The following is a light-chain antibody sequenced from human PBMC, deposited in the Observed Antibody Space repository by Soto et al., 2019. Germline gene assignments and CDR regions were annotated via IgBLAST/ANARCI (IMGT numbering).Light chain of an antibody. CDR3: QQYHIWPSIT. J-gene: IGKJ5*01. CDR2: GAS. CDR1: QSFSSSY. Sequence: EIVLTQSPGTLSLSPGGRATLSCRAIQSFSSSYLAWYQQKPGQAPRLLIYGASTRATGIPARFSGSGSGTEFTLTISSLQSEDFAVYYCQQYHIWPSITFGQGTRLEIK. V-gene: IGKV3-15*01.